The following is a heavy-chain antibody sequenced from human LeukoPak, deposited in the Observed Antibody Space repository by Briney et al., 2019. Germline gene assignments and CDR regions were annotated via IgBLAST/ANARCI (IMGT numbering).Heavy chain of an antibody. D-gene: IGHD4-17*01. V-gene: IGHV4-59*01. Sequence: PSQSLSLTCTVSGGPISTYYWCWIRQPPGKGLELIGCIYYSGSTNRNPSLESRVTISVATSQNQFSLRLSSVTAADTAVYYCARESYGFGPFDYWGQGTLVTVSS. CDR3: ARESYGFGPFDY. CDR1: GGPISTYY. J-gene: IGHJ4*02. CDR2: IYYSGST.